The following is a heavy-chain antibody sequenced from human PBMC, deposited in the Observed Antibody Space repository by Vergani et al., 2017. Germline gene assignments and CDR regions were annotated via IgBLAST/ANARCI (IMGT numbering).Heavy chain of an antibody. V-gene: IGHV4-59*01. CDR2: IYYSGST. Sequence: QVQLQESGPGLVKPSETLSLTCTVSGGSISSYYWSWIRQPPGKGLEWIWYIYYSGSTNYNPSLKSRVTISVDTSKNQFSLKLSSVTAADTAVYYCARVADPTLGLRFLDFGMDVWGQGTTVTVSS. D-gene: IGHD3-3*01. J-gene: IGHJ6*02. CDR1: GGSISSYY. CDR3: ARVADPTLGLRFLDFGMDV.